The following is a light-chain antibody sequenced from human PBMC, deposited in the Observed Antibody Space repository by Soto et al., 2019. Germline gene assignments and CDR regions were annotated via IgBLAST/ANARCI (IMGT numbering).Light chain of an antibody. CDR2: EVS. Sequence: QSALTQPPSASGSPGQSVTISCTGTSSDVGGYNYVSWYQQHPGKAPKLMIYEVSKRPSGVPDRFSGSKSGNTASLTVTGLQAEDEADYYCNSYTNINTRACVFGTGTKVTVL. J-gene: IGLJ1*01. CDR3: NSYTNINTRACV. V-gene: IGLV2-8*01. CDR1: SSDVGGYNY.